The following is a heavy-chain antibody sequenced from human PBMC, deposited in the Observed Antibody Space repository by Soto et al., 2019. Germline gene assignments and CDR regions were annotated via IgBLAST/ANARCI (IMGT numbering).Heavy chain of an antibody. Sequence: GRSLRVSCAAPGYIFEICWMHWGRQSAGKGLVGISRIYNDGTYSDYADAVRVRFAISRDNVNDLLSLQMNNLRDEDSGLYYCTSGPRPISTGKGHYWGQGTPVPVSP. CDR2: IYNDGTYS. J-gene: IGHJ4*02. D-gene: IGHD3-9*01. V-gene: IGHV3-74*01. CDR3: TSGPRPISTGKGHY. CDR1: GYIFEICW.